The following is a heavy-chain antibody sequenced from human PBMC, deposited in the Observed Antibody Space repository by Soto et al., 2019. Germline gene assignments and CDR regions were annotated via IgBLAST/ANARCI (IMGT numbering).Heavy chain of an antibody. J-gene: IGHJ6*02. Sequence: QVQLVESGGGVVQPGRSLRLSCAASGFTFSSYAMHWVRQAPGKGLEWVAVISYDGSNKYYADSVKGRFTISRDNSKNTLYLQMNSLRAEDTAVYYYAREVSSVAYYYGMDVWGQGTTVTVSS. V-gene: IGHV3-30-3*01. CDR1: GFTFSSYA. D-gene: IGHD2-15*01. CDR3: AREVSSVAYYYGMDV. CDR2: ISYDGSNK.